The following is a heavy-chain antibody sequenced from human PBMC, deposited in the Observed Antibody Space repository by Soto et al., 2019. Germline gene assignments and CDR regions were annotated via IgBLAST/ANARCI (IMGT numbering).Heavy chain of an antibody. V-gene: IGHV3-23*01. CDR2: IGSSGGST. CDR3: VKGGWLDDY. J-gene: IGHJ4*02. D-gene: IGHD5-12*01. CDR1: GFNFSSYE. Sequence: EVQLLESGGGLAQPGGSLRLSCAASGFNFSSYEMSWVRQAPGKGLEWVSFIGSSGGSTYYADSVTGRFTVSRDNSNNILYLQMNSLRADDTAIYYCVKGGWLDDYGGQGTLVTVSS.